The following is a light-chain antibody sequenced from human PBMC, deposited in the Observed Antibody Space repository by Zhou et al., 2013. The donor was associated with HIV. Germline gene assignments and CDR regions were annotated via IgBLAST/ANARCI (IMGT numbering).Light chain of an antibody. CDR2: AAS. Sequence: DIQMTQSPSSLSASVGDRVTITCRASQSISSFLNWYQQKSGKAPKLLIYAASSLQSGVPSRFSGSGSGTDFILTISSLQPDDFATYYCQQSYSVPITFGQGTKLEIK. CDR1: QSISSF. CDR3: QQSYSVPIT. V-gene: IGKV1-39*01. J-gene: IGKJ2*01.